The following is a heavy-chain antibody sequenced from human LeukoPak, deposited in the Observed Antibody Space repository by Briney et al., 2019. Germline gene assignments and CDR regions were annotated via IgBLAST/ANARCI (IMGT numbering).Heavy chain of an antibody. CDR1: GGSISSSSYY. CDR3: ARSTPYFGVVTHGAFDI. D-gene: IGHD3-3*01. CDR2: IYYSGST. Sequence: PSETLSLTCTVSGGSISSSSYYWGWIRQPPGKGLEWIGSIYYSGSTYYNPSLKSRVTISVDTSKNQFSLKLSSVTAADTAVYYCARSTPYFGVVTHGAFDIWGQGTMVTVSS. V-gene: IGHV4-39*01. J-gene: IGHJ3*02.